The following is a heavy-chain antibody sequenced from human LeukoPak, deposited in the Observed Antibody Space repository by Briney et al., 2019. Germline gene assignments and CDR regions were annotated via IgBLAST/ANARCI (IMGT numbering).Heavy chain of an antibody. CDR2: IRNDRGYT. V-gene: IGHV3-30*02. J-gene: IGHJ4*02. CDR3: ASPRYSSSWYYFDY. CDR1: GFTLSNYG. Sequence: GGSLRLSCAASGFTLSNYGLHWVRQAPSKGLECVSFIRNDRGYTFYAGSVRGRFTISRDNSKNTLYLQMNSLRAEDTAVYYCASPRYSSSWYYFDYWGQGTLVTVSS. D-gene: IGHD6-13*01.